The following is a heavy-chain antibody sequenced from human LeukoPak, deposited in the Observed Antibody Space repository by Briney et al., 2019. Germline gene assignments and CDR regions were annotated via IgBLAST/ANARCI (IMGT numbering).Heavy chain of an antibody. CDR2: IWYDGSNK. Sequence: GGSLRLSCAASGFTFSSYGMHWVRQAPGEGLEWVAVIWYDGSNKYYADSVKGRFTISRDNSKNTLYLQMNSLRAEDTAVYYCARDNSSGWYEVYAFDIWGQGTMVTVSS. V-gene: IGHV3-33*01. CDR3: ARDNSSGWYEVYAFDI. J-gene: IGHJ3*02. D-gene: IGHD6-19*01. CDR1: GFTFSSYG.